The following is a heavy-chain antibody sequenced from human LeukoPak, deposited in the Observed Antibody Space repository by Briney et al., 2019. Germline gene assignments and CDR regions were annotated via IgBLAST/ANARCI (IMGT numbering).Heavy chain of an antibody. CDR3: ASSRSVAGTKFDY. CDR1: GYTSTSYY. J-gene: IGHJ4*02. CDR2: INPSGGST. D-gene: IGHD6-19*01. Sequence: GASVKVSCKASGYTSTSYYMHWVRQAPGQGLEWMGIINPSGGSTSYAQKFQGRVTMTRDTSTSTVYMELSSLRSEDTAVYYCASSRSVAGTKFDYWGQGTLVTVSS. V-gene: IGHV1-46*01.